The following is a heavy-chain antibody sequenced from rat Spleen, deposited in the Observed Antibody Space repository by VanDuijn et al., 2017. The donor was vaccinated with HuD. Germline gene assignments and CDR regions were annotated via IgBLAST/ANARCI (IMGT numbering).Heavy chain of an antibody. D-gene: IGHD1-2*01. CDR1: GFTFSHYG. V-gene: IGHV5-29*01. Sequence: EVQLVESGGDLVQPGRSLKLTCAASGFTFSHYGMAWVRQAPTKGLEWVASISYDGTATYYRDSVKGRFTLSRDTAQNTLYLQMNSLRSEDTATYSCARGDYSSPRGGYWGQGVMVTVSS. CDR2: ISYDGTAT. J-gene: IGHJ2*01. CDR3: ARGDYSSPRGGY.